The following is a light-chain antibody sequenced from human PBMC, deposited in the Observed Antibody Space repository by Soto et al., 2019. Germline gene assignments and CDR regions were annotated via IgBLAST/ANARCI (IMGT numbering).Light chain of an antibody. J-gene: IGKJ1*01. Sequence: DIQMTQSPSSLSASVGDRVTITCRASQSISSYLNWYQQKPGKAPKLLIYAASSLQSGVPSRFSGSGSGTDFTLTISSLQPEDFATYYCLQFSTYPRTFGQGTKVDIK. CDR2: AAS. CDR3: LQFSTYPRT. V-gene: IGKV1-39*01. CDR1: QSISSY.